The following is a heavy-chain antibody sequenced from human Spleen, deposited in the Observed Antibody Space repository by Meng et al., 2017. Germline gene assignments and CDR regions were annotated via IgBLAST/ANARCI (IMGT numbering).Heavy chain of an antibody. CDR2: INWNGGST. J-gene: IGHJ2*01. Sequence: GSLKISCAASGFTFDDYGMSWVRQAPGKGLEWVSGINWNGGSTGYADSVKGRFTISRDNAKKSLYLQMNSLRAEDTALYYCARGRGNYPYWYFDLWGRGTLVTVSS. CDR1: GFTFDDYG. D-gene: IGHD5-24*01. V-gene: IGHV3-20*04. CDR3: ARGRGNYPYWYFDL.